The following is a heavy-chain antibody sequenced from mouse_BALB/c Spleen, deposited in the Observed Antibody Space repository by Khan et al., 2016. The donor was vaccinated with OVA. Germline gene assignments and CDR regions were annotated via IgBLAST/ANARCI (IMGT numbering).Heavy chain of an antibody. J-gene: IGHJ1*01. CDR3: ARSNAYWYFDV. CDR2: INTYTGEP. CDR1: GYTFTNYG. V-gene: IGHV9-3-1*01. Sequence: QIQLVQSGPELKKPGETVKISCKASGYTFTNYGMNWVKQAPGKGLKWMGWINTYTGEPTYADDFKGRSAFSLVTSASTADLQIKNLKNEDTATYFCARSNAYWYFDVWGAGTTVTVSS.